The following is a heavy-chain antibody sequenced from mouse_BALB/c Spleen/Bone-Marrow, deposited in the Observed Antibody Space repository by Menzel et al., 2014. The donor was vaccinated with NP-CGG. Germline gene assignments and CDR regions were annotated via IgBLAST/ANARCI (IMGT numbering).Heavy chain of an antibody. J-gene: IGHJ2*01. CDR1: GYAFSSYW. CDR3: ARRGYYFGSIYVDY. CDR2: IYPGDGDT. Sequence: QVQLKESGAELVRPGSSVKISCKASGYAFSSYWMNWVKQRPGQGLEWIGQIYPGDGDTNYNGKFKGKATLTADKSSSTACMQLSSLTSEASAVYFCARRGYYFGSIYVDYWGQGTTLPVSS. D-gene: IGHD1-1*01. V-gene: IGHV1-80*01.